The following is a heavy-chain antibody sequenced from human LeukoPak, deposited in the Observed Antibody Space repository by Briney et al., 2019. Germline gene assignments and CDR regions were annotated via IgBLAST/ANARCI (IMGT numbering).Heavy chain of an antibody. CDR2: ISWNSGSI. J-gene: IGHJ4*02. CDR1: GFTFDDYA. V-gene: IGHV3-9*01. Sequence: GRSLRLPCAASGFTFDDYAMHWVRQAPGKGLEWVSGISWNSGSIGYADSVKGRFTISRDNAKNSLYLQMNSLRAEDTALYYCAKDLGYSYGLFDYWGQGTLVTVSS. CDR3: AKDLGYSYGLFDY. D-gene: IGHD5-18*01.